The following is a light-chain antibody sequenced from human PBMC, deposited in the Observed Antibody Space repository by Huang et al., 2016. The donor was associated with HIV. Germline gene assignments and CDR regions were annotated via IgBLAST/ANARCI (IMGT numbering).Light chain of an antibody. V-gene: IGKV2-28*01. Sequence: EIVMVQSPVYLSVTPGEAASITCRSSQSLLHSNGHNYLDWYRQKPGQSPQLLIYLAATRFAGVPDRFSGSGSGTDFTLKINRVEADDVGVYYCMQGLQSWTFGQGTKVEI. J-gene: IGKJ1*01. CDR2: LAA. CDR1: QSLLHSNGHNY. CDR3: MQGLQSWT.